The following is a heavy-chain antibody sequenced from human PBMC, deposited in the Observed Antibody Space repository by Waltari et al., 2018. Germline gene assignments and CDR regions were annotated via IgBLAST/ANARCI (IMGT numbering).Heavy chain of an antibody. CDR2: SSPSFGTE. Sequence: QVQLVQSGAEVKKPGSSVKVSCKASGGTFSSYAISWVRQAPGQGLEWMGGSSPSFGTEKYAEKFQRRVTITADESTSTAYMELSSLRSEDTSLYYCAGGRSWGLGATHLFDYWGQGTLVTVSS. J-gene: IGHJ4*02. CDR1: GGTFSSYA. V-gene: IGHV1-69*12. D-gene: IGHD1-26*01. CDR3: AGGRSWGLGATHLFDY.